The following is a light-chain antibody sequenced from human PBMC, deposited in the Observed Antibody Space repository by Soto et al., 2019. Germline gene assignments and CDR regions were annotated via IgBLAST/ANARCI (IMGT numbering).Light chain of an antibody. CDR1: TGPVTSGHY. Sequence: QAVVAQEPSLTVSPGGTVTLTCDSNTGPVTSGHYPYWFQQQPGQAPRTLIYDTTRKHSWTPARFSGSLLGGKAALTLSGAQPEDEADYYCLLYYNGVRVFGGGTKLTVL. J-gene: IGLJ3*02. CDR3: LLYYNGVRV. V-gene: IGLV7-46*01. CDR2: DTT.